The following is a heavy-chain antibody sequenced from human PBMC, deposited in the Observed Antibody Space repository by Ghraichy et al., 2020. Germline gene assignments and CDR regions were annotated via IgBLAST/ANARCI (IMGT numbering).Heavy chain of an antibody. J-gene: IGHJ4*02. Sequence: SETLSLTCTVSGGSISSTSYYWGWIRQPPGKGLEWIGSIYYSGITYYNPSLKSRVTISVDTSKNQFSLKLSSVTAADTAVYYCARIAGAGTRSFDYWGQGTLVTVSS. D-gene: IGHD3-10*01. CDR1: GGSISSTSYY. V-gene: IGHV4-39*07. CDR3: ARIAGAGTRSFDY. CDR2: IYYSGIT.